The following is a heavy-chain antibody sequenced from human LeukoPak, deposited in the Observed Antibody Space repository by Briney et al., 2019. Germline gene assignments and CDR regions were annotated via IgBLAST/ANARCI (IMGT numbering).Heavy chain of an antibody. CDR1: GYTFTGHY. V-gene: IGHV1-2*07. CDR3: ARAAIAVAGDYHYHYMDV. Sequence: ASVKVSCKASGYTFTGHYMHWVRQAPGQGLEWMGWIYPSSDEIDYSHIFEGRVTMTRDTSISTAYMELSRLRSDDTAVYYCARAAIAVAGDYHYHYMDVWGKGTTVTVSS. D-gene: IGHD6-19*01. J-gene: IGHJ6*03. CDR2: IYPSSDEI.